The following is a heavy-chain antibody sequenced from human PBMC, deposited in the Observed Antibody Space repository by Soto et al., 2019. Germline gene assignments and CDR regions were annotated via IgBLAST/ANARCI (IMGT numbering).Heavy chain of an antibody. CDR2: IYYSGST. J-gene: IGHJ4*02. CDR1: GGSIRNYY. V-gene: IGHV4-59*01. D-gene: IGHD2-15*01. CDR3: ASGGRAYCSGGSCYDLFDY. Sequence: TSETLSLTCTVSGGSIRNYYWRWIRQPPGKGLEWIGYIYYSGSTNYNPSLKSRVTMSVDTSKNQFSLKLSSVTAADTAVYYCASGGRAYCSGGSCYDLFDYWGQGTLVTVSS.